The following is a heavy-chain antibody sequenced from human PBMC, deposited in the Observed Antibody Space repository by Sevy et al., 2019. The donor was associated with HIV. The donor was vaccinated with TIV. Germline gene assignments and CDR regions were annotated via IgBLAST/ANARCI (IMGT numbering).Heavy chain of an antibody. Sequence: ASVKVSCKVSGYTLTELSMHWVRQAPGKGLEWMGGFDPEDGETIYAQKFQGRVTLTEDTSTDTAYMERRSLRSEDTAVYYCATETSAPLAVAGYGGRYYYYGMDVWGQGSTVTVSS. V-gene: IGHV1-24*01. CDR3: ATETSAPLAVAGYGGRYYYYGMDV. CDR1: GYTLTELS. J-gene: IGHJ6*02. CDR2: FDPEDGET. D-gene: IGHD6-19*01.